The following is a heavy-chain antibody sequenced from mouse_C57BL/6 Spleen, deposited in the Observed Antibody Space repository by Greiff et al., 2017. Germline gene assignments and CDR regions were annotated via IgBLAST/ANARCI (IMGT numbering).Heavy chain of an antibody. CDR2: IYPGDGDT. J-gene: IGHJ4*01. CDR3: ARSVYGNYLYYAMDY. D-gene: IGHD2-1*01. Sequence: QVQLQQSGAELVKPGASVKISCKASGYAFSSYWMNWVKQRPGKGLEWIGQIYPGDGDTNYNGKFKGKATLTADKSSSTAYMQLSSLTSEDSAVYFCARSVYGNYLYYAMDYWGQGASVTVSS. V-gene: IGHV1-80*01. CDR1: GYAFSSYW.